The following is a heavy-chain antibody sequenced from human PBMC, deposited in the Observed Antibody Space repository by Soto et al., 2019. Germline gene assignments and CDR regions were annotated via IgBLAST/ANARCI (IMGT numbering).Heavy chain of an antibody. CDR3: ARGPSVYYGSGAHYYYYYMDV. D-gene: IGHD3-10*01. CDR2: INHSGST. V-gene: IGHV4-34*01. Sequence: SETLSLTCAVYCGSFSGYYWSWIRQPPGKGLEWIGEINHSGSTNYNPSLKSRVTISVDTSKNQFSLKLSSVTAADTAVYYCARGPSVYYGSGAHYYYYYMDVWGKGTTVTVSS. CDR1: CGSFSGYY. J-gene: IGHJ6*03.